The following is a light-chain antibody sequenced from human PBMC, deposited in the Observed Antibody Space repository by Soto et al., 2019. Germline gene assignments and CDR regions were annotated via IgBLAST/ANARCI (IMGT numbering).Light chain of an antibody. V-gene: IGKV1-5*03. CDR3: QHYNSYSEA. CDR1: QTISSW. Sequence: DIQMTQSPSTLSGSVGDRVTITCRASQTISSWLAWYQQKPGKAPKLLIYKASTLKSGVPSMFSGSGSGTEFTITISSLQPDDFATYYCQHYNSYSEAFGQGTKVELK. CDR2: KAS. J-gene: IGKJ1*01.